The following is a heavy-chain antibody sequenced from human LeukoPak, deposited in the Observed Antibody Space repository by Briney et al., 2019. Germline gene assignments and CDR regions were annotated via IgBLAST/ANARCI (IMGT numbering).Heavy chain of an antibody. J-gene: IGHJ5*02. D-gene: IGHD5-24*01. V-gene: IGHV4-34*01. CDR1: GGSFSDYY. Sequence: PSQTLSLTCAVYGGSFSDYYWNWIRQPPGKGLEWVGEISHSCSATYSPSLKSRLTISVDKSKNQFSLKLTSVTAADTAVYYCARHRAGPFGDGYNPWGQGTLVTVSS. CDR2: ISHSCSA. CDR3: ARHRAGPFGDGYNP.